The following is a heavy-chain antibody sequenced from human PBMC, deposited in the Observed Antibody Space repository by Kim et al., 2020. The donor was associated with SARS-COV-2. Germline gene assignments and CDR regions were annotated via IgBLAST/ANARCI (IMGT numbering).Heavy chain of an antibody. J-gene: IGHJ4*02. V-gene: IGHV3-48*02. Sequence: YYADSVKGRFTISRDNAKNSLYLQMNSLRDEDTAVYYCATAEYQLLPIDYWGQGTLVTVSS. D-gene: IGHD2-2*01. CDR3: ATAEYQLLPIDY.